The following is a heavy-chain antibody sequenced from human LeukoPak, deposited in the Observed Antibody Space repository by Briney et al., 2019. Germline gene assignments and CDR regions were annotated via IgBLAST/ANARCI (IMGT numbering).Heavy chain of an antibody. CDR2: ISASGYNT. J-gene: IGHJ6*03. CDR1: GFTFSSCG. D-gene: IGHD3-22*01. CDR3: AKGAEEGVVITSVYYYYMDV. Sequence: PGGSLRLSCAASGFTFSSCGMSWVRQAPGKGLEWVSPISASGYNTYYADSVQGRFTISRDNSKDTLYLQMNSLRVEDTAVYYCAKGAEEGVVITSVYYYYMDVWGKGTTVTISS. V-gene: IGHV3-23*01.